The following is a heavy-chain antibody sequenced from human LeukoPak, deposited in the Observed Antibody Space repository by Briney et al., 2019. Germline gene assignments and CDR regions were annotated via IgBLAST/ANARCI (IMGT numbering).Heavy chain of an antibody. J-gene: IGHJ5*02. CDR1: GGSFSGYY. CDR3: ARGPRGYYATGWFDP. CDR2: INHSGST. Sequence: SETLSLTCAAYGGSFSGYYWSWIRQPPGKGLEWIGEINHSGSTNYNPSLKSRVTISVDTSKNQFSLKLSSVTAADTAVYYCARGPRGYYATGWFDPWGQGTLVTVSS. V-gene: IGHV4-34*01. D-gene: IGHD3-3*01.